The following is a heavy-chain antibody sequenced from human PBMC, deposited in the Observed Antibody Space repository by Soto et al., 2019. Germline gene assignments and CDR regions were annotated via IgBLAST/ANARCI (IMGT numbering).Heavy chain of an antibody. CDR1: GYTLTSYG. CDR2: ISAYNGNT. V-gene: IGHV1-18*04. CDR3: ARDRPPYSSYNWFDP. J-gene: IGHJ5*02. D-gene: IGHD6-19*01. Sequence: ASVKVSCKASGYTLTSYGISWVRQAPGQGLEWMGWISAYNGNTNYAQKLQGRVTMTTDTSTSTAYMELRSLRSDDTAVYYCARDRPPYSSYNWFDPWGQGTLVTVSS.